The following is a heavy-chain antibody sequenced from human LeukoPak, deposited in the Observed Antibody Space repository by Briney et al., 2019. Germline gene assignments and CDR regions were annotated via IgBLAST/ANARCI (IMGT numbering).Heavy chain of an antibody. CDR2: MNPNSGNT. Sequence: MGWMNPNSGNTGYAQQFQGRVTMTTNTSISTAYMELSSLRSEDTAVYYCARGEEFGEFFDYWGQGTLVTVSS. CDR3: ARGEEFGEFFDY. J-gene: IGHJ4*02. V-gene: IGHV1-8*01. D-gene: IGHD3-10*01.